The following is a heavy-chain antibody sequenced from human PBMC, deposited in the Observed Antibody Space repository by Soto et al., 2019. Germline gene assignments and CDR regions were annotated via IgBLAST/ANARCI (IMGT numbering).Heavy chain of an antibody. CDR2: IYYSGST. V-gene: IGHV4-39*01. CDR3: ARRYIVVVVAATRVFNGSEA. Sequence: SETLSLTCTVSGGSISSSSYYWGWIRQPPGKGLEWIGSIYYSGSTYYNPSLKSRVTISVDTPKNQFSLKLISVTAADTAVYYCARRYIVVVVAATRVFNGSEAWSKGTLVTFAS. J-gene: IGHJ5*02. CDR1: GGSISSSSYY. D-gene: IGHD2-15*01.